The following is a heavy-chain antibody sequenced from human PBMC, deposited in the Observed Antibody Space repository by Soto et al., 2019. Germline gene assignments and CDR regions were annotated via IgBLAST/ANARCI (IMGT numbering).Heavy chain of an antibody. Sequence: GGSLRLSCAASGFTFSSYGMHWVRQAPGKGLEWVAVIWYDGSNKYYADSVKGRFTISRDNSKNTLYLQMNSLRAEDTAVYYCAREGPYSSSWSYFDYWGQGTLVTVSS. J-gene: IGHJ4*02. D-gene: IGHD6-13*01. V-gene: IGHV3-33*01. CDR3: AREGPYSSSWSYFDY. CDR2: IWYDGSNK. CDR1: GFTFSSYG.